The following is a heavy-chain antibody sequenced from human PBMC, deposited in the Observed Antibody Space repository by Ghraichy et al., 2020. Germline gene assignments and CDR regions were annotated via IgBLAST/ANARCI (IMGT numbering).Heavy chain of an antibody. D-gene: IGHD6-13*01. V-gene: IGHV4-39*01. J-gene: IGHJ5*02. Sequence: ESLNISCTVSGGSISSSSYYWGWTRQPPGKGLEWIGSIYYSGSTYYNPSLKSRVTISVDTSKNQFSLKLSSVTAADTAVYYCARHEELYSSSWYPPAWFDPWGQGTLVTVSS. CDR1: GGSISSSSYY. CDR3: ARHEELYSSSWYPPAWFDP. CDR2: IYYSGST.